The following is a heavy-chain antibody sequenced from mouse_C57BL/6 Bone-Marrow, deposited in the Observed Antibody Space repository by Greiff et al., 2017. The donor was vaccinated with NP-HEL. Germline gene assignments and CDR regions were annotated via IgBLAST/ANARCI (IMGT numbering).Heavy chain of an antibody. CDR2: ISSGGSYT. Sequence: DVHLVESGGDLVKPGGSLKLSCAASGFTFSSYGMSWVRQTPDKRLEWVATISSGGSYTYYPDSVKGRFTISRDNAKNTLYLQMSSLKSEDTAMYYCARRGWVDYWGQGTTLTVSS. CDR1: GFTFSSYG. D-gene: IGHD3-3*01. V-gene: IGHV5-6*01. J-gene: IGHJ2*01. CDR3: ARRGWVDY.